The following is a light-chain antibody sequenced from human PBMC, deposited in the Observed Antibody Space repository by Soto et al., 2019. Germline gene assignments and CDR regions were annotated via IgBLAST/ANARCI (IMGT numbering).Light chain of an antibody. Sequence: DVQMTQSPSSVSASVGDRVTITFRASQDIATWNAWSQQKPGKAPTLLISGASNLQSGVPARFSGRGSGTDFTLTISSLEPEDFSVYYCQQRSNWPPTFGQGTRLAI. CDR3: QQRSNWPPT. CDR1: QDIATW. V-gene: IGKV1-12*01. CDR2: GAS. J-gene: IGKJ5*01.